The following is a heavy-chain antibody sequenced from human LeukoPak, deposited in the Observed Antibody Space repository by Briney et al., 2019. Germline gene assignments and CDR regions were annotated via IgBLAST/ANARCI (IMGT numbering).Heavy chain of an antibody. CDR2: IWYDGSNK. CDR3: ARERATVTYLDY. J-gene: IGHJ4*02. Sequence: TGGSLRLSCAASGFTFSSYGMHWVRQAPGKGLEWVAVIWYDGSNKYYADSVKGRFTTSRDNSKNTLYLQMNSLRAEDTAVYYCARERATVTYLDYWGQGTLVTVSS. V-gene: IGHV3-33*01. D-gene: IGHD4-17*01. CDR1: GFTFSSYG.